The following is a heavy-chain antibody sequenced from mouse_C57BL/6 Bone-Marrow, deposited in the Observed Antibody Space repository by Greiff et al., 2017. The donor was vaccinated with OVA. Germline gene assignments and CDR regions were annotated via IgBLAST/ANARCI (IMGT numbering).Heavy chain of an antibody. CDR1: GFTFSSYA. V-gene: IGHV5-9-1*02. D-gene: IGHD1-1*01. CDR2: ISSGGDYI. J-gene: IGHJ3*01. CDR3: TRILGWFAY. Sequence: DVHLVESGEGLVKPGGSLKLSCAASGFTFSSYAMSWVRQTPEKRLEWVAYISSGGDYIYYADTVKGRFTISRDNARNTLYLQMSSLKSEDTAMYYCTRILGWFAYWGQGTLVTVSA.